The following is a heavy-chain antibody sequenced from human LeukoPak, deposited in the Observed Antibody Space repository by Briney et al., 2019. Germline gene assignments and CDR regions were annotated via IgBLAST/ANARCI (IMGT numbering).Heavy chain of an antibody. CDR3: ARGSKSTSRDAIFVRRWVI. CDR1: GFTFSTYS. D-gene: IGHD3-3*01. CDR2: ISSSSSYI. Sequence: EPGGSLRLSCAASGFTFSTYSMNWVRQAPGKGLEWVSSISSSSSYIYYADSVKGRFTISRDNAKNSLYLQMNSLRAEDTAVYYCARGSKSTSRDAIFVRRWVIWGQGTMVTVSS. J-gene: IGHJ3*02. V-gene: IGHV3-21*01.